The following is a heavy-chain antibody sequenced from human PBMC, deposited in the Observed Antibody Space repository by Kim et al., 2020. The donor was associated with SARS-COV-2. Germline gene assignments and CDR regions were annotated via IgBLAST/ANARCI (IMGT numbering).Heavy chain of an antibody. V-gene: IGHV3-30-3*01. D-gene: IGHD5-18*01. CDR1: GFTFSSYA. J-gene: IGHJ4*02. Sequence: GGSLRLSCAASGFTFSSYAMHWVRQAPGKGLEWVAVISYDGSNKYYADSVKGRFTISRDNSKNTLYLQMNSLRAEDTAVYYCLNTAMVTSINWGQGTLVTVSS. CDR2: ISYDGSNK. CDR3: LNTAMVTSIN.